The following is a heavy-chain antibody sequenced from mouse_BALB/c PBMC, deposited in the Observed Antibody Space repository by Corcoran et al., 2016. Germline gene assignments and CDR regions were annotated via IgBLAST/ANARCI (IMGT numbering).Heavy chain of an antibody. CDR1: GYTFTNYG. CDR3: AREPYAMDY. J-gene: IGHJ4*01. CDR2: INPYTGEP. V-gene: IGHV9-3-1*01. Sequence: QIQLVQSGPELKKPGETVKISCKASGYTFTNYGMNGVKQAPGKGLKWMGWINPYTGEPTYADDFKGRFAFSLETSDSTAYLQINNLKNEDTATYFCAREPYAMDYWSQGTSVTVSS.